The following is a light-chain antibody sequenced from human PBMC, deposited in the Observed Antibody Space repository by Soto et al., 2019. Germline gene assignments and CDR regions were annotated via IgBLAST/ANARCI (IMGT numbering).Light chain of an antibody. V-gene: IGLV2-14*01. CDR1: SSDVGGYNY. J-gene: IGLJ3*02. CDR3: SSYTSSSTRV. Sequence: QSVLTQPASVSGSPGQSITISCTGTSSDVGGYNYVSWYQQHPGKAPKLMIYEVSNRLSGVSNRFSGSKSGNTASLTISGLQAEDEADYYCSSYTSSSTRVFGRGTQLTV. CDR2: EVS.